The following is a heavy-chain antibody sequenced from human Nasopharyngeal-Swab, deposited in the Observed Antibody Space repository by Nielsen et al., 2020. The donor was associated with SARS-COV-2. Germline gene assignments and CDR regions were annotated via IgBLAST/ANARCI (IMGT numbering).Heavy chain of an antibody. Sequence: GESLKISCAASGFTFNNYNFNWVRQAPGKGLEWVSSISSSSSYIYYADSVKGRFTISRDNAKNTLHMQTNSLHQGPIGLPPGTLLQEHLWG. CDR3: TLLQEHL. CDR1: GFTFNNYN. CDR2: ISSSSSYI. J-gene: IGHJ6*01. V-gene: IGHV3-21*01.